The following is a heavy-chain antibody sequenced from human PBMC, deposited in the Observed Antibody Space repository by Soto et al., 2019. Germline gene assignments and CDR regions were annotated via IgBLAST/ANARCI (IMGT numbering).Heavy chain of an antibody. CDR1: GFTVISTY. J-gene: IGHJ6*02. Sequence: EVQLVESGGGLIQPGGSLRLSCAASGFTVISTYMSWVRQAPGKGLEWVSFIYSGGSTYYADSVKGRFTISRDNSKNTLYLQMNSLRVEDTAVYYGARGGQVRGGMDVWGQGTTVTVSS. V-gene: IGHV3-53*01. CDR2: IYSGGST. CDR3: ARGGQVRGGMDV.